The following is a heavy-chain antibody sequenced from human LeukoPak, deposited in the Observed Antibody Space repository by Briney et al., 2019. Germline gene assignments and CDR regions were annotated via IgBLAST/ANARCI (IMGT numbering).Heavy chain of an antibody. Sequence: GGSLRLSCTTSGFTFSSYAMTWVRQPPGKGLEWASAIGSGGDAKYADSVKGRFTISRDNSKKTLYLQMSSLRAEDSAIYYCAYMWSCDYWGQGTLVTVSS. CDR1: GFTFSSYA. V-gene: IGHV3-23*01. CDR2: IGSGGDA. J-gene: IGHJ4*02. D-gene: IGHD2-21*01. CDR3: AYMWSCDY.